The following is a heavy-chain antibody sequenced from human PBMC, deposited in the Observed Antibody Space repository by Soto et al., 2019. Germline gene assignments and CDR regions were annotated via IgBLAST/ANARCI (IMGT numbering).Heavy chain of an antibody. D-gene: IGHD2-8*02. CDR2: IKENGSKK. V-gene: IGHV3-7*01. CDR1: GFTFRTYW. Sequence: EVQLVESGGGLVQPGGSLRLSCAASGFTFRTYWMNWVRQAPGKGLEWVADIKENGSKKNFVDSVKGRFTISRDNAKYLLYLQMNGEKTDDTSVYNSARDGDYWYDFDYWGQGTLVTVPS. J-gene: IGHJ4*02. CDR3: ARDGDYWYDFDY.